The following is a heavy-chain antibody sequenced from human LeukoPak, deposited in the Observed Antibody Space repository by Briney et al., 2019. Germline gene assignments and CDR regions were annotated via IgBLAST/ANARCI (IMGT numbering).Heavy chain of an antibody. D-gene: IGHD3-10*01. J-gene: IGHJ6*03. CDR1: GGSLRGHY. CDR3: ARESDPITGYFYYYMDV. Sequence: SETLSLTCGVYGGSLRGHYWSWIRQPPGKGLEWVGEINHSGSTNYNPSFWGRVTISVDTSKNQFFLKLNSVTAADTAVYYCARESDPITGYFYYYMDVWGRGTTVIVSS. V-gene: IGHV4-34*01. CDR2: INHSGST.